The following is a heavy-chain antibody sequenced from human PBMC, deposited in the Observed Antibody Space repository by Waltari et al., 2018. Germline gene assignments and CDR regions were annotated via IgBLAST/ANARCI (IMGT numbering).Heavy chain of an antibody. J-gene: IGHJ4*02. CDR2: INTNTGNP. CDR1: GYTFSHYA. D-gene: IGHD3-16*01. Sequence: QVQLMQSGSELKKPGASVKVSCKVSGYTFSHYAINWVRQAPGQGLEWMGWINTNTGNPTYAQGFTGRFVFSLDTSVRTPYLQISSLKPEDTAVYYCVRAGAFSYAAPGFYFDYWGQGTLVTVSS. V-gene: IGHV7-4-1*02. CDR3: VRAGAFSYAAPGFYFDY.